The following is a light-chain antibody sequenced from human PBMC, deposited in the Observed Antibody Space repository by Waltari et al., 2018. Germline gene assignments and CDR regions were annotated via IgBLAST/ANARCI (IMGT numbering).Light chain of an antibody. V-gene: IGKV3-11*01. J-gene: IGKJ4*01. CDR3: QQRSDWLLT. CDR1: QGVSRY. Sequence: ERATLSCSARQGVSRYLAWYQQKSGQAPRLPSDDASNRATGIPARFSGGGSGTDFTLTISSLEPEDFAVYYCQQRSDWLLTFGGGTKVEIK. CDR2: DAS.